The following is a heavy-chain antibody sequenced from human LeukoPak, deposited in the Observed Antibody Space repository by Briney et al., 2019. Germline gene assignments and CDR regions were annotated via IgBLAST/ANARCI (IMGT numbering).Heavy chain of an antibody. J-gene: IGHJ3*02. CDR3: ARDLRWFAAFDI. Sequence: GGSLRPSCAASGFTFSSYSMNWVRRAPGKGLEWVSSISSSSSYIYYADPVKGRFTISRDNAKNSLYLQMNSLRAEDTAVYYCARDLRWFAAFDIWGQGTMVTVSS. CDR1: GFTFSSYS. CDR2: ISSSSSYI. D-gene: IGHD3-10*01. V-gene: IGHV3-21*01.